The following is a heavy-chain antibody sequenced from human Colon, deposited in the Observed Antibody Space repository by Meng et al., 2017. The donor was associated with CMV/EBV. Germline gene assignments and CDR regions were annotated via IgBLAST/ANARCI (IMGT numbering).Heavy chain of an antibody. J-gene: IGHJ4*02. CDR1: GYTFTGYL. CDR3: GTFGGDFDY. Sequence: VHRVESGAWMREPGASVKVSCKASGYTFTGYLIHWVRQAPGQGLEWMGWINPYSGDTIYAQKFEVGVTMTRDASITTAYLELSSLKSDDTAVYYCGTFGGDFDYWGQGTLVTASS. CDR2: INPYSGDT. V-gene: IGHV1-2*02. D-gene: IGHD3-3*01.